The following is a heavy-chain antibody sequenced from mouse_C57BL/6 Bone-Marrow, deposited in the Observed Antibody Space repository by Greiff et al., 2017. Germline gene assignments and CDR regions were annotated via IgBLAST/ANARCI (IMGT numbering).Heavy chain of an antibody. D-gene: IGHD1-1*01. CDR3: AIGNWYFDV. Sequence: VQLQQSGPVLVKPGASVKMSCKASGYTFTDYYMNWVKQSHGKSLEWIGVINPYNGGTSYNQKFQGKATLTVDKSSSTAYMELNSLTSEDSAVYYCAIGNWYFDVGGTGTTVTVSS. CDR2: INPYNGGT. V-gene: IGHV1-19*01. CDR1: GYTFTDYY. J-gene: IGHJ1*03.